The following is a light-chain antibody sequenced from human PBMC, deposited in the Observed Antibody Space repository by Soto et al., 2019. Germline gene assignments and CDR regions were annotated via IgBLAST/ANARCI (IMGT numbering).Light chain of an antibody. CDR2: HTS. V-gene: IGKV3D-15*01. CDR1: QSVGGS. CDR3: QQYDNWPLA. J-gene: IGKJ4*01. Sequence: EIVMTQSPATLSVSPGERATLSCRASQSVGGSLAWYQQRPGQAPRLLVYHTSNRATGIPARFSGSGSGTDFTLTISSLQSEDFAVYYCQQYDNWPLAFGGGTKVDIK.